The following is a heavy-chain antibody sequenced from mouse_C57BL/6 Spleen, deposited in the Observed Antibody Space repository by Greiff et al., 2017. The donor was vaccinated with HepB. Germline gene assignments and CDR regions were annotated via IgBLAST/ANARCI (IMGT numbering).Heavy chain of an antibody. CDR2: ISSGSSTI. V-gene: IGHV5-17*01. Sequence: EVKLVESGGGLVKPGGSLKLSCAASGFTFSDYGMHWVRQAPEKGLEWVAYISSGSSTIYYADTVKGRFTISRDNAKNTLFLQMTSLRSEDTAMYYCARGDDGSRYYAMDYWGQGTSVTVSS. J-gene: IGHJ4*01. CDR3: ARGDDGSRYYAMDY. CDR1: GFTFSDYG. D-gene: IGHD1-1*01.